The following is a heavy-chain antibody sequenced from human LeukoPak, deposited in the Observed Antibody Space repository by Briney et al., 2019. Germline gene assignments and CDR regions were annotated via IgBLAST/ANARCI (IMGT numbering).Heavy chain of an antibody. CDR2: IIPIFGTA. CDR1: GYTFTSYY. Sequence: GASVKVSCKASGYTFTSYYMHWVRQAPGQGLEWMGGIIPIFGTANYAQKFQGRVTITADESTSTAYMELSSLRSEDTAVYYCARDPGPRGQGNYWGQGTLVTVSS. V-gene: IGHV1-69*13. J-gene: IGHJ4*02. CDR3: ARDPGPRGQGNY. D-gene: IGHD7-27*01.